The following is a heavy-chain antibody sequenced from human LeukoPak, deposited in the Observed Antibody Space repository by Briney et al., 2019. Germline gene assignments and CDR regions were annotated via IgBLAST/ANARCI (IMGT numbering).Heavy chain of an antibody. CDR1: GYTFTSYA. D-gene: IGHD5-18*01. CDR3: ARDGRGYSYGFGTSNYYYYGMDV. J-gene: IGHJ6*02. CDR2: INTNTGNP. Sequence: GASVKVSCKASGYTFTSYAMNWVRQAPGQGLEWMGWINTNTGNPTYAQGFTGRFVFSLDTSVSTAYLQISSLKAEDTAVYYCARDGRGYSYGFGTSNYYYYGMDVWGQGTTVTVSS. V-gene: IGHV7-4-1*02.